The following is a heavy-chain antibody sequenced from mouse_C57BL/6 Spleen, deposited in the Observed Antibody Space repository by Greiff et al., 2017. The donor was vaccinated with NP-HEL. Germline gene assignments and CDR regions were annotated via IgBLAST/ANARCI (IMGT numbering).Heavy chain of an antibody. V-gene: IGHV3-6*01. CDR2: ISYDGSN. Sequence: EVHLVESGPGLVKPSQSLSLTCSVTGYSITSGYYWNWIRQFPGNKLEWMGYISYDGSNNYNPSLKNRISITRDTSKNQFFLKLNSVTTEDTATYYCARGGGSSPMDYWGQGTSVTVSS. D-gene: IGHD1-1*01. CDR3: ARGGGSSPMDY. J-gene: IGHJ4*01. CDR1: GYSITSGYY.